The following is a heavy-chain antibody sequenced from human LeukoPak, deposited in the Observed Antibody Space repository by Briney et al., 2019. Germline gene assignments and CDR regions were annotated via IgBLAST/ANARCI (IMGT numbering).Heavy chain of an antibody. Sequence: GGSLRLSCAASGFTFSSYWMSWVRQAPGKGLEWVANIKQDGSEKYYVDSVKGRFTISRDNAKNSLYLQMNSPRAEDTAVYYCARERMVRGVINYYYGMDVWGKGTTVTVSS. D-gene: IGHD3-10*01. CDR2: IKQDGSEK. CDR3: ARERMVRGVINYYYGMDV. CDR1: GFTFSSYW. V-gene: IGHV3-7*03. J-gene: IGHJ6*04.